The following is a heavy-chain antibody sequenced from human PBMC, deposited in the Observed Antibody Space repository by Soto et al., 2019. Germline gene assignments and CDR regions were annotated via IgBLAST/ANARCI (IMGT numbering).Heavy chain of an antibody. D-gene: IGHD3-10*01. Sequence: QVQLVQSGAAVKKPGASVKVSCKASGYTFTSYEINWVRQATGHGLEWMGWMNPNSGDTGYAQKFQGRVTMTRNTSISTAYMELSSLRSEDTAVYYCARGELLWFGELLRWGQGTLVTVSS. CDR2: MNPNSGDT. CDR3: ARGELLWFGELLR. J-gene: IGHJ4*02. CDR1: GYTFTSYE. V-gene: IGHV1-8*01.